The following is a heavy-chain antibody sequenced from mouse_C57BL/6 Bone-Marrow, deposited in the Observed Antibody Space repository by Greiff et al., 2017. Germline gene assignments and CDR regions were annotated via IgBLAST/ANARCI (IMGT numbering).Heavy chain of an antibody. CDR1: RFTFSDYG. CDR2: ISSGSSTI. D-gene: IGHD2-3*01. J-gene: IGHJ2*01. CDR3: ASYDGYEDY. V-gene: IGHV5-17*01. Sequence: EVQLQQSGGGLVKPGGSLKLSCAASRFTFSDYGMHWVRQAPEKGLEWVAYISSGSSTIYYADTVKGRFTISRDNAKNTLFLQMTSLRSEDTAMYYCASYDGYEDYWGQGTTLTVSS.